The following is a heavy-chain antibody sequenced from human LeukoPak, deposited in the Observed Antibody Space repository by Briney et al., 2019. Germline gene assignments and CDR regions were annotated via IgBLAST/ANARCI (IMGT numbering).Heavy chain of an antibody. CDR1: GGSISSYY. V-gene: IGHV4-59*12. CDR3: ARDHVKLGSGRSVDY. J-gene: IGHJ4*02. D-gene: IGHD3-10*01. Sequence: PSETLSLTCTVSGGSISSYYWSWIRQPPGKGLEWIGYIYYSGSTYYNPSLMSRLTISVDTSKNQFSLKLSSVTAADTAVYYCARDHVKLGSGRSVDYWGQGTLVTVSS. CDR2: IYYSGST.